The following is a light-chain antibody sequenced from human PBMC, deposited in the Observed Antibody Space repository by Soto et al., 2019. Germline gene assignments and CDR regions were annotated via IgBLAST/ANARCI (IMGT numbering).Light chain of an antibody. CDR3: QQLNSYPIT. J-gene: IGKJ5*01. Sequence: DIQLTQSPSFLSASVGDRVTITCRASQGTSSYLAWYQQKPGKAPKLLIYAASTLQSGVPSRFSGSGSGTEFTLTISSLQPEDFTTYYCQQLNSYPITFGQGTRLEIK. CDR1: QGTSSY. V-gene: IGKV1-9*01. CDR2: AAS.